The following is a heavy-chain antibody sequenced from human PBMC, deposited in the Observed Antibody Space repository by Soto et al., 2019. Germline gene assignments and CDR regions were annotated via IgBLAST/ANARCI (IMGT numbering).Heavy chain of an antibody. CDR1: GYTFTGYY. CDR2: INPNSGGT. D-gene: IGHD3-22*01. CDR3: ERGGGRRGYYLIGLGS. V-gene: IGHV1-2*02. Sequence: GASVKVSCKASGYTFTGYYMHWVRQAPGQGLEWMGWINPNSGGTNYAQKFQGRVTMTRDTSISTAYMELSRLRSDDTAVYYCERGGGRRGYYLIGLGSWGQGTLVTVSS. J-gene: IGHJ5*02.